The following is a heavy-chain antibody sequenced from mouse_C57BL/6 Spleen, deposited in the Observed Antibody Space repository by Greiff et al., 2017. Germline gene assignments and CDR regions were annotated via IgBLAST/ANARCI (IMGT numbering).Heavy chain of an antibody. CDR3: VNYDYDGGFAY. Sequence: EVKLVESGGGLVQPKGSLKLSCAASGFSFNTYAMNRVRQAPGKGLEWVARIRSKSNNYATYYADSVKDRFTISRDDSESMLYLQMNNLKTEDTAMYYCVNYDYDGGFAYWGQGTLVTVSA. V-gene: IGHV10-1*01. CDR1: GFSFNTYA. D-gene: IGHD2-4*01. J-gene: IGHJ3*01. CDR2: IRSKSNNYAT.